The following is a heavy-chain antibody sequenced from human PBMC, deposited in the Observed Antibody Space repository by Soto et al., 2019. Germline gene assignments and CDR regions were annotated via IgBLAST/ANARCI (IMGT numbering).Heavy chain of an antibody. CDR1: GGTFSSYA. CDR2: IIPIFGTA. CDR3: ARDYYDSSSYHPFDY. D-gene: IGHD3-22*01. J-gene: IGHJ4*02. V-gene: IGHV1-69*13. Sequence: ASVKVSCKASGGTFSSYAISWVRQAPGQGLEWMGGIIPIFGTANYAQKFQGRVTITADESTSTAYMELSSLRSEDTAVYYCARDYYDSSSYHPFDYWGQGTLVTVSS.